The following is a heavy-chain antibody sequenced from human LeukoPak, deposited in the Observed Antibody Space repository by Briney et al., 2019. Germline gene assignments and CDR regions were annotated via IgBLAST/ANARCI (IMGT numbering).Heavy chain of an antibody. Sequence: GGSLRLSCAASGFTFSSYAMSWVRQAPGKGLEWVSAISGSGGSTYYADSVKGRFTISRDNSKNTLYLQMNSLRAEDTAVYYCAKGGLPGGNSVSMDYWGQEPWSPSPQ. CDR2: ISGSGGST. D-gene: IGHD4-23*01. J-gene: IGHJ4*01. CDR3: AKGGLPGGNSVSMDY. V-gene: IGHV3-23*01. CDR1: GFTFSSYA.